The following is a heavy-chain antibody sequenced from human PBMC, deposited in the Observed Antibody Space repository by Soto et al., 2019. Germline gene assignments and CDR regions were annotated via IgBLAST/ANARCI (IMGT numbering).Heavy chain of an antibody. D-gene: IGHD3-22*01. Sequence: SVKVSCKASGFTFTSSAMQWVRQARGQRLEWIGWIVVGSGNTNYAQKFQERVTINRDMSTSTAYMELSSLRSEDTAVYYCAAGGYYYDSSGYYSYYYYYGMDVWGQGTTVTVSS. CDR2: IVVGSGNT. J-gene: IGHJ6*02. V-gene: IGHV1-58*02. CDR3: AAGGYYYDSSGYYSYYYYYGMDV. CDR1: GFTFTSSA.